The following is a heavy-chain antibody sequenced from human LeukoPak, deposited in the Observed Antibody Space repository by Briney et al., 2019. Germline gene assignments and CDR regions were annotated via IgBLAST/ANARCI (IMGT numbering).Heavy chain of an antibody. CDR1: GYSISTGYY. Sequence: SETLSLTCAVSGYSISTGYYNVWIRQSPGKGLEYIGSIYHNGNTYYNPSLQSRVTLSVDTSKNQFSLKLNSVTAADTAVYYCARDSLHCNGGRCFHMRVFDYWGQGALVTVSS. CDR2: IYHNGNT. J-gene: IGHJ4*02. V-gene: IGHV4-38-2*02. D-gene: IGHD2-15*01. CDR3: ARDSLHCNGGRCFHMRVFDY.